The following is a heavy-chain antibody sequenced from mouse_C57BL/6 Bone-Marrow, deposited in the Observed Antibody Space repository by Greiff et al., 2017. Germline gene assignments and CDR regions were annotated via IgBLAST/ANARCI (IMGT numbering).Heavy chain of an antibody. CDR2: IDPSDSYT. J-gene: IGHJ3*01. CDR3: AREDGYRFAY. D-gene: IGHD2-3*01. Sequence: VQLQQPGAELVKPGASVKLSCKASGYTFTSYWMQWVKQRPGQGLEWIGEIDPSDSYTNYNQQFKGKATLTVDTSSSTAYMQLSSLTSEDSAVYYCAREDGYRFAYWGQGTLVTVSA. CDR1: GYTFTSYW. V-gene: IGHV1-50*01.